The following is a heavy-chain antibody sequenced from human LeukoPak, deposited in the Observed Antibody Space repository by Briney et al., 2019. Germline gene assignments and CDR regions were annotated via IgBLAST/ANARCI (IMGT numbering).Heavy chain of an antibody. Sequence: SQTLSLTCAISGDSVSSNSAAWNWIRQPPSRGLEWLGRTYYRSKWYNDYAVSVKSRITINPDTSKNQFSLQLNSVTPEDTAVYYCARHPGVLDSSEFDPWGQGTLVTVSS. J-gene: IGHJ5*02. CDR2: TYYRSKWYN. V-gene: IGHV6-1*01. D-gene: IGHD6-6*01. CDR3: ARHPGVLDSSEFDP. CDR1: GDSVSSNSAA.